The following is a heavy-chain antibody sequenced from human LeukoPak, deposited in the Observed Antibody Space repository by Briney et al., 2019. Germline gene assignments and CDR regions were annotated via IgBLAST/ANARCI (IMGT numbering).Heavy chain of an antibody. D-gene: IGHD3-10*01. CDR1: GCTFTGYY. CDR3: ARGTGELRSPFDY. V-gene: IGHV1-2*02. J-gene: IGHJ4*02. CDR2: INPNNGGT. Sequence: ASVKVSCKASGCTFTGYYMHWVRQAPGQGLEWMGWINPNNGGTNYAQKFQGRVTMTRDTSISTAYMELSRLRSDDTAVYYCARGTGELRSPFDYWGQGTLVTVSS.